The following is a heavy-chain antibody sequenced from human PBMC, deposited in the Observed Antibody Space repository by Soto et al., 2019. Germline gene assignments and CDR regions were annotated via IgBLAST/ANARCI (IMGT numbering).Heavy chain of an antibody. J-gene: IGHJ4*02. D-gene: IGHD1-7*01. CDR3: AGWNYDY. CDR2: ISGSGGST. CDR1: GFTFSSYA. Sequence: VGSLRLSCAASGFTFSSYAMSWVRQAPGKGLEWVSAISGSGGSTYYADSVKGRFTISRDNSKNTLYLQMDSLRPEDTAQYYCAGWNYDYWGQGTQVTVSS. V-gene: IGHV3-23*01.